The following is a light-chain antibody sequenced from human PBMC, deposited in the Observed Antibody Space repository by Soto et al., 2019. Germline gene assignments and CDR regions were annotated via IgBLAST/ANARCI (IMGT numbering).Light chain of an antibody. Sequence: DIQMTQSPSSLSASVGDRVTITCRASQSISSLLNWYQQKPGKAPKLLIYAASSLQSGVPSRFSGSGSETDFTLTISSLQPEDFATYYCQQSYSSPLTFGGGTKVEIK. J-gene: IGKJ4*01. CDR1: QSISSL. CDR3: QQSYSSPLT. V-gene: IGKV1-39*01. CDR2: AAS.